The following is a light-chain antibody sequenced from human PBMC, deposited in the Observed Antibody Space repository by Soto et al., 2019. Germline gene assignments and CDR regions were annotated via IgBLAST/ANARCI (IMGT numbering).Light chain of an antibody. Sequence: EIVLTQSPGTLSLSPGERATFSCRASQSVSSTYLAWYQHRPGQAPRLLIYGASSRATGIPDRFSGSGSGTDFTLIISRLEPEDFAVYYCQQYGNSFVGFGQGTKVEIK. CDR1: QSVSSTY. CDR2: GAS. J-gene: IGKJ1*01. V-gene: IGKV3-20*01. CDR3: QQYGNSFVG.